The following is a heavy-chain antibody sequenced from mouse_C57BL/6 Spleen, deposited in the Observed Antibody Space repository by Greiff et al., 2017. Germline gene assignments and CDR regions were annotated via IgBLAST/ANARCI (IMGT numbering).Heavy chain of an antibody. CDR2: IDPEDGDT. Sequence: EVQLQQSGAELVKPGASVKLSCTASGFNIKDYYMHWVKQRTEQGLEWIGRIDPEDGDTKYAPKFQGKATITADTSSNTAYLQLSSLTSEYTAVYYCARTYDYDVNYFDYWGQGTTLTVSS. CDR1: GFNIKDYY. J-gene: IGHJ2*01. CDR3: ARTYDYDVNYFDY. V-gene: IGHV14-2*01. D-gene: IGHD2-4*01.